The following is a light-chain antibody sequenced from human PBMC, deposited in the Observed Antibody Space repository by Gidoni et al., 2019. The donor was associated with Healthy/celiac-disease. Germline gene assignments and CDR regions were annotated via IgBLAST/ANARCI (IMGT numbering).Light chain of an antibody. CDR2: DAS. CDR1: QSVSSY. J-gene: IGKJ4*01. V-gene: IGKV3-11*01. CDR3: QQRSNWPGT. Sequence: EIVLTHSPATLSLSPGERATLSCRASQSVSSYLAWYQQKPGQAPRLLIYDASTKATGIPASFSGSGSGTDFTLTISSLEPEDFAVYYCQQRSNWPGTFGGGTKVEIK.